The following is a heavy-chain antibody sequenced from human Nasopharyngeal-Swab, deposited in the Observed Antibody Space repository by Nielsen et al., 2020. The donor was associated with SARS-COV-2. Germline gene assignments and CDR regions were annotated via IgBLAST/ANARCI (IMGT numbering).Heavy chain of an antibody. D-gene: IGHD3-16*01. CDR1: GFTFSSYA. CDR2: ISGSGGST. J-gene: IGHJ4*02. Sequence: GGSLRLSCAASGFTFSSYAMSWVRQAPGKGLEWVSAISGSGGSTYYADSVKGRFTISRDNAKNSLYLQMNSLKPEDTAVYYCARGLNSFDCWGQGTLVTVSS. V-gene: IGHV3-23*01. CDR3: ARGLNSFDC.